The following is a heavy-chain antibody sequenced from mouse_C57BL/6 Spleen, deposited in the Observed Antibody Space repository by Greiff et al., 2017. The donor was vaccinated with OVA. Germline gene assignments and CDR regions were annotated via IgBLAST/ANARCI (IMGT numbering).Heavy chain of an antibody. D-gene: IGHD2-12*01. CDR2: ISSGSSTI. CDR3: ARGVYDLWFAY. Sequence: EVQLMESGGGLVKPGGSLKLSCAASGFTFSDYGMHWVRQAPEKGLEWVAYISSGSSTIYYADTVKGRFTISRDNAKNTLFLQMTSLRSEDTAMYYCARGVYDLWFAYWGQGTLVTVSA. J-gene: IGHJ3*01. V-gene: IGHV5-17*01. CDR1: GFTFSDYG.